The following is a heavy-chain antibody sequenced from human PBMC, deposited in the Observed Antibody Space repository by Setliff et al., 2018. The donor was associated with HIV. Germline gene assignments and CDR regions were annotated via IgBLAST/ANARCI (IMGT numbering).Heavy chain of an antibody. J-gene: IGHJ6*02. Sequence: SETLSLTCTVSGYSINSGYFWGWIRQPPGKGLEWIGSIWHSGNTYYNPSLRSRVSLSVDTSKNQFSLKLSSVTAADTAVYYCAREVVQDYYDSSPGSGMDVWGQGTTVTVSS. CDR3: AREVVQDYYDSSPGSGMDV. CDR1: GYSINSGYF. D-gene: IGHD3-22*01. V-gene: IGHV4-38-2*02. CDR2: IWHSGNT.